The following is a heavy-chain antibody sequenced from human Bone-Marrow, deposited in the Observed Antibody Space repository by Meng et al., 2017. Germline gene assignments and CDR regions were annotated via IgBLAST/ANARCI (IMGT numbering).Heavy chain of an antibody. CDR1: GGSFSGYY. CDR2: IYYSGST. D-gene: IGHD6-19*01. Sequence: SQTLSLTCAVYGGSFSGYYCIWIRQPPGKGLEWIANIYYSGSTNYNPSLKSRVTISVDTSKKQFSLEVSSVTAADTAVYYCARDRGGSGWYFDYWGQGTLVTVSS. CDR3: ARDRGGSGWYFDY. V-gene: IGHV4-59*01. J-gene: IGHJ4*02.